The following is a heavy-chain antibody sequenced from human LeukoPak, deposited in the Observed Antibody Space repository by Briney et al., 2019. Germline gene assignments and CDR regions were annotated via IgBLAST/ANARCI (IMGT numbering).Heavy chain of an antibody. D-gene: IGHD1-1*01. V-gene: IGHV1-24*01. CDR3: ARGGTYSHRRGEYFQH. CDR1: GYTLTELS. Sequence: ASVKVSCKVSGYTLTELSMHWVRQAPGKGLEWMGGFDPEDGETIYAQRFQGRVTMTEDTSTDTAYMELSSLRSEDTAVYYCARGGTYSHRRGEYFQHWGQGTLVTVSS. J-gene: IGHJ1*01. CDR2: FDPEDGET.